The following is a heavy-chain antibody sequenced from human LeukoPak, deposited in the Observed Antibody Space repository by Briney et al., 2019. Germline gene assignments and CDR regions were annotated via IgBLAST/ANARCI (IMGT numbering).Heavy chain of an antibody. Sequence: SETLSLTCAVYGGSFSGYYWSWIRQPPGKGLEWIGEINHSGSTNYNPSLKSRVTISVDTSKNQFSLKLSSVTAADTAVYYCARAVAVAGRVDYWGQGTLVTVSS. CDR2: INHSGST. CDR3: ARAVAVAGRVDY. J-gene: IGHJ4*02. CDR1: GGSFSGYY. V-gene: IGHV4-34*01. D-gene: IGHD6-19*01.